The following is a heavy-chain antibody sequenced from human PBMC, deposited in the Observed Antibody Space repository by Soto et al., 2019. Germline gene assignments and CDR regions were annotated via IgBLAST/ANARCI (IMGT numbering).Heavy chain of an antibody. Sequence: GGSLRLSCAASGFTFSSYAMSWVRQAPGKGLEWVSAISGSGGSTYYADSVKGRFTISRDNSKNTLYLQMNSLRAEDTAVYYCAKDQRGFWSGYSRGGSFDYWGQGTLVTVSS. J-gene: IGHJ4*02. V-gene: IGHV3-23*01. CDR2: ISGSGGST. CDR1: GFTFSSYA. D-gene: IGHD3-3*01. CDR3: AKDQRGFWSGYSRGGSFDY.